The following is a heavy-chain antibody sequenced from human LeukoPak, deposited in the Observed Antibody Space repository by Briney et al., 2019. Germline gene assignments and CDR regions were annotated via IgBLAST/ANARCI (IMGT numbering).Heavy chain of an antibody. CDR1: GGSFSDYY. J-gene: IGHJ2*01. V-gene: IGHV4-34*01. CDR2: INHGGST. D-gene: IGHD5-24*01. CDR3: AKEAPMGTNNWYFDL. Sequence: PSETLSLTCAVYGGSFSDYYWSSFRQPPGKGLEWIGEINHGGSTNYNPSLKSRVTISVDTSKNQFSLKVTSVTAADTAVYFCAKEAPMGTNNWYFDLWGRGTLVTVSS.